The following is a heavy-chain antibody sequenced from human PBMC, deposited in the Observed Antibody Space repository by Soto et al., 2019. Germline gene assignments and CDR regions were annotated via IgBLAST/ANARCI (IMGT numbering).Heavy chain of an antibody. CDR3: ARAKLYGDYRRWFDP. CDR2: IYYSGST. J-gene: IGHJ5*02. CDR1: GGSISSGDYY. D-gene: IGHD4-17*01. Sequence: SETLSLTCTVSGGSISSGDYYWSWIRQPPGKGLEWIGYIYYSGSTYYNPSLKSRVTISVDTSKNQFSLKLSSVTAADTAVYYCARAKLYGDYRRWFDPWGQGTLVTVSS. V-gene: IGHV4-30-4*01.